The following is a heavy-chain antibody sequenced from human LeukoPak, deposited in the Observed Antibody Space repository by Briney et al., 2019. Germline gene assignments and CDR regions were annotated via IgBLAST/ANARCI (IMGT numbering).Heavy chain of an antibody. V-gene: IGHV4-39*01. D-gene: IGHD1-1*01. Sequence: SETLSLTCTVSGGSISSSSYYWGWIRQPPGKGLEWIGSIYYSGSTYYNPSLKSRVTISVDTSKNQFSLKLSSVTAADTAVYYCARQGTTEYYYYYGMDVWGQGTTVTVSS. CDR1: GGSISSSSYY. CDR3: ARQGTTEYYYYYGMDV. J-gene: IGHJ6*02. CDR2: IYYSGST.